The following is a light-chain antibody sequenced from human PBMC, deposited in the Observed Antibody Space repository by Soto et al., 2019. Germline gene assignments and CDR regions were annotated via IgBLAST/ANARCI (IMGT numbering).Light chain of an antibody. CDR2: GAS. V-gene: IGKV3-15*01. CDR3: QQYNNWPRT. J-gene: IGKJ1*01. CDR1: QSVSNN. Sequence: EIVMTQSPATLSVSPGDRATLSCRASQSVSNNLAWYQQKPGQAPRLLIYGASTRPTGIPSRFSGSGSGTEFTLTISSLQSEDFAVYYCQQYNNWPRTFGQGTKVEIK.